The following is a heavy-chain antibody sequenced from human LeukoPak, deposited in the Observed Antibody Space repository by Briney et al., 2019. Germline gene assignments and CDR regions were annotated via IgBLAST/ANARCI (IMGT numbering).Heavy chain of an antibody. CDR3: ARHQDSWRMAVGFGY. CDR2: IYYSGST. V-gene: IGHV4-39*01. D-gene: IGHD6-19*01. Sequence: SETLSLTCTVSGGSISSTSYYWGWIRQRPGKGLEWIGSIYYSGSTYYNPSLKSRVTISVDTSKNQFSLKLSSVTAADTAVYYCARHQDSWRMAVGFGYWGQGTLVTVSS. CDR1: GGSISSTSYY. J-gene: IGHJ4*02.